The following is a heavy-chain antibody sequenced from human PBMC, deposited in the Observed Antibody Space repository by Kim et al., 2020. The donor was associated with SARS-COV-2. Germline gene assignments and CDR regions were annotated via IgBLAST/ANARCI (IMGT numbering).Heavy chain of an antibody. CDR1: GGSISSGGYY. Sequence: SETLSLTCTVSGGSISSGGYYWSWIRQHPGKGLEWIGYIYYSGSTYYNPSLKSRVTISVDTSKNQFSLKLSSVTAADTAVYYCARVPGIAAAVNWFDPWGQGTLVTVSS. CDR3: ARVPGIAAAVNWFDP. CDR2: IYYSGST. D-gene: IGHD6-13*01. J-gene: IGHJ5*02. V-gene: IGHV4-31*03.